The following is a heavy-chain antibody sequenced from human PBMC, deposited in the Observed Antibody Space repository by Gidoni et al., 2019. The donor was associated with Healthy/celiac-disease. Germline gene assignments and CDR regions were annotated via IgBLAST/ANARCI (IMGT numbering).Heavy chain of an antibody. CDR3: ARDHEGDSSPAYYGMDV. Sequence: QVQLVQSGAEVKKPGASVKVSCKASGYTFTSYGISWVRQAPGQGLEWMGWISAYNGNTNYAQKLQGRVTMTTDTFTSTAYMELRSLRSDDTAVYYCARDHEGDSSPAYYGMDVWGQGTTVTVSS. CDR1: GYTFTSYG. J-gene: IGHJ6*02. V-gene: IGHV1-18*01. D-gene: IGHD6-19*01. CDR2: ISAYNGNT.